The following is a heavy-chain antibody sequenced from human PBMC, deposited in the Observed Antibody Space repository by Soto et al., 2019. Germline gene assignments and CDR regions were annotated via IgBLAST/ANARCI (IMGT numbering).Heavy chain of an antibody. V-gene: IGHV4-59*01. Sequence: SETLSLTCTVSGGSISSYYWSWIRQPPGKGLEWIGYIYYSGSTNYNPSLKSRVTISVDTSKNQFSLKLSSVTAADTAVYYCARGNPFDYWGQGTLVTVSS. CDR2: IYYSGST. CDR1: GGSISSYY. J-gene: IGHJ4*02. CDR3: ARGNPFDY.